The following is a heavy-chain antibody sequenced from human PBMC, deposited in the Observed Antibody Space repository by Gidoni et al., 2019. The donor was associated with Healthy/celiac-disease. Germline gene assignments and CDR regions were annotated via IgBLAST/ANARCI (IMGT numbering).Heavy chain of an antibody. Sequence: QVQLQESGPGLVKPSETLSLTCTVPGGAIRSYYWSWIRQPPGKGLEWIGYIYYSGSTNYNPSLKSRVTLSVDTSKNQFSLKLSSVTAADTAVYYCASISHSSSGFYYYGMDVWGQGTTVTVSS. CDR2: IYYSGST. CDR3: ASISHSSSGFYYYGMDV. D-gene: IGHD6-6*01. CDR1: GGAIRSYY. V-gene: IGHV4-59*01. J-gene: IGHJ6*02.